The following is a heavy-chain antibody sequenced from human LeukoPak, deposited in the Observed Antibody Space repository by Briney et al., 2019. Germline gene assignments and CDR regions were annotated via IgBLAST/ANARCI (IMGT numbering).Heavy chain of an antibody. D-gene: IGHD2/OR15-2a*01. CDR3: AKGVIEGHSYYFMDV. J-gene: IGHJ6*03. V-gene: IGHV3-23*01. CDR1: GFTFSRHG. Sequence: GGSLRLSCAASGFTFSRHGMIWVRQAPGKGLEWVSAISASGATTYYADSVKGRFTISRDNSKNTLYLQMKSLRAEDTAVYYCAKGVIEGHSYYFMDVWGKGTTVSISS. CDR2: ISASGATT.